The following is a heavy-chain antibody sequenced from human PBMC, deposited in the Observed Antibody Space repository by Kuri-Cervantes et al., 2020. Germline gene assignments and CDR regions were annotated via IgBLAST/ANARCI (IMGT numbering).Heavy chain of an antibody. D-gene: IGHD1-7*01. CDR2: INAGNGNT. V-gene: IGHV1-3*01. J-gene: IGHJ5*02. CDR3: ARGRTQNWFDP. Sequence: ASVKVSCKASGYTFTSYAMHWVRQAPGQRLEWMGWINAGNGNTKYSQKFQGRVTITRDTSASTAYMELSSLRSDDTAVYYCARGRTQNWFDPWGQGTLVTVSS. CDR1: GYTFTSYA.